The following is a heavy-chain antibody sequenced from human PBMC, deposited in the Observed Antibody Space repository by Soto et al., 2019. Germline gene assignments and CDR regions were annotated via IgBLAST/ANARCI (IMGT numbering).Heavy chain of an antibody. J-gene: IGHJ4*02. Sequence: EVQLVESGGGSVQPGGSLRLSCAASGFTFSTFSMNWVRQAPGRGLEWISYISGGGRPISYADSVKGRFTISRDNAKNSLYLQMDSLTDEDTAVYYCARDLGGAFDSWGQGTLVTVSS. CDR3: ARDLGGAFDS. D-gene: IGHD3-10*01. CDR2: ISGGGRPI. V-gene: IGHV3-48*02. CDR1: GFTFSTFS.